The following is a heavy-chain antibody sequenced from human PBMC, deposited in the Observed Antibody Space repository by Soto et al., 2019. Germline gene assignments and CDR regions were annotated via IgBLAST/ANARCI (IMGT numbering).Heavy chain of an antibody. CDR3: ARDSIFGVVPIYGMDV. Sequence: PGGSLRLSCAASGFTFSSYGMHWVRQAPGKGLEWVAVIWYDGSNKYYADSVKGRFTIPRDNSKNTLYLQMNSLRAEDTAVYYCARDSIFGVVPIYGMDVWGQGTTVTVSS. CDR2: IWYDGSNK. V-gene: IGHV3-33*01. D-gene: IGHD3-3*01. CDR1: GFTFSSYG. J-gene: IGHJ6*02.